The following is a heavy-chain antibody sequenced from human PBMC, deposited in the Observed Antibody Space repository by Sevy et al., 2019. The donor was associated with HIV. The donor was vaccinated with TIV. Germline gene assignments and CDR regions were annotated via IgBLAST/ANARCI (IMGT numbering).Heavy chain of an antibody. J-gene: IGHJ4*02. CDR1: GFTFSSYA. CDR3: AKAYQLLVANYFDY. D-gene: IGHD2-2*01. Sequence: GGSLRLSCAASGFTFSSYAMSWVRQAPGKGLEWVSAISGSGGSTYYADSVKGRFTNSRDNSKNTLYLQMNSLRAEDTAVYYCAKAYQLLVANYFDYWGQGTLVTVSS. CDR2: ISGSGGST. V-gene: IGHV3-23*01.